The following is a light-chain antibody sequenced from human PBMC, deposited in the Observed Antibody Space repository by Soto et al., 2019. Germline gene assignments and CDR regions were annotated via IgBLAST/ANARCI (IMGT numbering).Light chain of an antibody. CDR3: QEYYSTPIT. J-gene: IGKJ5*01. CDR2: WAS. V-gene: IGKV4-1*01. CDR1: QSVLYRSDNKNY. Sequence: DIVMTQSPDSLAVSLGERATINCKSSQSVLYRSDNKNYSAWHQQKQGQPPKLLIYWASTRESGVPDRSSGSAARRDSALTRSGLQAEAVAVDYCQEYYSTPITFGQGTRLEI.